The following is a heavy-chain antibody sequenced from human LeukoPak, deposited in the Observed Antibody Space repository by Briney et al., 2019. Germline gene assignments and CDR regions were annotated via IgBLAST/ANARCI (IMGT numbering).Heavy chain of an antibody. CDR2: INHSGST. CDR3: ARAPPYGSGSRGAFDY. V-gene: IGHV4-34*01. J-gene: IGHJ4*02. CDR1: GGAFSGYY. Sequence: SETLSLTCAVYGGAFSGYYWSWIRQPPGKGLEWSGEINHSGSTNYNPSLKSRVTISVDTSKNQFSLKLSSVTAADTALYYCARAPPYGSGSRGAFDYWGQGTLVTVSS. D-gene: IGHD3-10*01.